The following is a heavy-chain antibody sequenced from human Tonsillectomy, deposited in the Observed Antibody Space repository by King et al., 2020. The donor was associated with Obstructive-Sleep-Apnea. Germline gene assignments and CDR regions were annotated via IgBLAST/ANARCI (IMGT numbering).Heavy chain of an antibody. CDR3: AREYTRGAFDI. J-gene: IGHJ3*02. V-gene: IGHV3-21*01. D-gene: IGHD5-18*01. CDR2: ISSSSSYM. CDR1: GFSFSSYR. Sequence: VQLVESGGGLVKPGGSLRLSCAASGFSFSSYRMNGVRQAPGKGLELVPFISSSSSYMFYADSWKGRFTISRDNAKNSVYLKMNSLRAEDTAVYYCAREYTRGAFDIWGQGTMVTVSS.